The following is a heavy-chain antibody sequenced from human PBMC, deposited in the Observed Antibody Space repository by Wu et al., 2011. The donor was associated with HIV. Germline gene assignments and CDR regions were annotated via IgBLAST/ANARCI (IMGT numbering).Heavy chain of an antibody. CDR1: GFTFPTYG. V-gene: IGHV1-18*01. J-gene: IGHJ4*02. Sequence: QVQLLQSGAEVKKPGASVKVSCKASGFTFPTYGISWVRQAPGQGLEWMGWISGYNGDTHYVPNLQDRVTITADTSTSTAYMELRSLRSDDTAVYYCARAHAFTRQYQLHPGDYWGQGTLVTVSS. CDR2: ISGYNGDT. CDR3: ARAHAFTRQYQLHPGDY. D-gene: IGHD2-2*01.